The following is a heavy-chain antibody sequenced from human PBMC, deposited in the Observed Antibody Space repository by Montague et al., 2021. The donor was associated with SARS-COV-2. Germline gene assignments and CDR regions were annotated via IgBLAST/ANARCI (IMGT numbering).Heavy chain of an antibody. Sequence: SETLSLTCTVSGGSISSSSYYWGWIRQPPGKGLVWIGSIYYSGSTYYNPSLKSRVTTSVDTSKNQFSLKLSSVTAADTAVYYCARSPYYYDSSGSFDYWGQGTLVTVSS. J-gene: IGHJ4*02. CDR1: GGSISSSSYY. CDR3: ARSPYYYDSSGSFDY. CDR2: IYYSGST. D-gene: IGHD3-22*01. V-gene: IGHV4-39*01.